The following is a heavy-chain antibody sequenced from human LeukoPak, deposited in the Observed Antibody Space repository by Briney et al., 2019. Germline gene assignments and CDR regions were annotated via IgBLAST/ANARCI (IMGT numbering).Heavy chain of an antibody. CDR1: GFTFDDYA. CDR2: IKSKTAGGTT. D-gene: IGHD2-2*01. V-gene: IGHV3-15*01. Sequence: GSLRLSCAASGFTFDDYAMHWVRQAPGKGLEWVGRIKSKTAGGTTDYAAPVKGRFTISRDDSKNTLNLQMNSLKTEDTAVYYCTTDRYCSSTSCVNFDYWGQGTLVTVSS. CDR3: TTDRYCSSTSCVNFDY. J-gene: IGHJ4*02.